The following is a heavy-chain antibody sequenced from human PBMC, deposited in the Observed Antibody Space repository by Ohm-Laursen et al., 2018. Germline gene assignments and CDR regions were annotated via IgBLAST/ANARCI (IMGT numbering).Heavy chain of an antibody. CDR3: SRDYLSI. CDR2: INRDGGSE. Sequence: SLRLSCAASGFTFSNFWMSWVRQAPGKGLEWVANINRDGGSESYVDSVQGRFTISRDNAKNLLYLQMNNLRAEDTAMYYCSRDYLSIWGQGTLVTVSS. CDR1: GFTFSNFW. J-gene: IGHJ3*01. V-gene: IGHV3-7*01. D-gene: IGHD2/OR15-2a*01.